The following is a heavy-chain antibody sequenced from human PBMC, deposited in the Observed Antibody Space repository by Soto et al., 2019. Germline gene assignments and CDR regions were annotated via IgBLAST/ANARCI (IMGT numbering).Heavy chain of an antibody. V-gene: IGHV6-1*01. CDR3: ARSQWLPLREGFDY. Sequence: SQTLSLTCVISGDSVSSNSAAWNWIRQSPSRGLEWLGRTYYRSKWYNDYAVSVKSRITINPDTSKNQFSLQLNSVTPEDTAVYYCARSQWLPLREGFDYWGQGTLVTVSS. J-gene: IGHJ4*02. CDR2: TYYRSKWYN. CDR1: GDSVSSNSAA. D-gene: IGHD5-12*01.